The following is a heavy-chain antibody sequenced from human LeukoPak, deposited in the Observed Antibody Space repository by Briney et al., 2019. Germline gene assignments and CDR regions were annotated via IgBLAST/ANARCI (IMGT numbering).Heavy chain of an antibody. V-gene: IGHV1-69*13. CDR2: IIPIFGTA. CDR3: ARTGYCSSTSCYSFDY. CDR1: GGTFSIYA. D-gene: IGHD2-2*02. J-gene: IGHJ4*02. Sequence: SVKVSCKASGGTFSIYAISWVRQAPGQGLEWMGGIIPIFGTANYAQKFQGRVTITADESTSTAYMELSSLRSEDTAVYYCARTGYCSSTSCYSFDYWGQGTLVTVSS.